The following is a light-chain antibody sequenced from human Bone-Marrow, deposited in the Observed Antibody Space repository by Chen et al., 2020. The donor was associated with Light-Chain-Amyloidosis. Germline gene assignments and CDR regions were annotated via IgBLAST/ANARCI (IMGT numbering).Light chain of an antibody. V-gene: IGLV6-57*01. J-gene: IGLJ3*02. CDR3: QSYQGSSQGV. Sequence: NVMLTQPHSVSESPGKTVIISCTRSSGSIATNYVQWYQQRPGSSPTTVIYEDDQRPSGVPDRFSGAIDRSSNSASLTISGLKTEDEADYYCQSYQGSSQGVFGGGTKLTVL. CDR1: SGSIATNY. CDR2: EDD.